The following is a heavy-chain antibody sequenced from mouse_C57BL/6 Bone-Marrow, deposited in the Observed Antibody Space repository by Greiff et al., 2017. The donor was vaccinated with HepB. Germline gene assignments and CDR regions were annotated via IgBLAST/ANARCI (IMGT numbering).Heavy chain of an antibody. CDR2: IWSGGST. D-gene: IGHD1-1*01. CDR3: ARTDYYYGSSSAWFAY. V-gene: IGHV2-2*01. J-gene: IGHJ3*01. CDR1: GFSLTSYG. Sequence: VQLKESGPGLVQPSQSLSITCTVSGFSLTSYGVHWVRQSPGKGLEWLGVIWSGGSTDYNAAFISRLSISKDNSKSQVFFKMNSLQADDTAIYYCARTDYYYGSSSAWFAYWGQGTLVTVSA.